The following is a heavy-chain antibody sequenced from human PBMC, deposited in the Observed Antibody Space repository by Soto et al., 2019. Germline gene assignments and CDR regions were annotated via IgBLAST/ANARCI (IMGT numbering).Heavy chain of an antibody. J-gene: IGHJ4*02. V-gene: IGHV1-8*01. CDR2: MNPNTGDS. D-gene: IGHD1-1*01. Sequence: ASVKVSCKASGYTFTSYDIYWVRQATGQGLEWMGWMNPNTGDSSYAQKFQGRVTMTSDTSITTAHMELSSLRSEDTAVYYCARRAETNGWNGFGADRYYFDFWGQGTLVTVSS. CDR1: GYTFTSYD. CDR3: ARRAETNGWNGFGADRYYFDF.